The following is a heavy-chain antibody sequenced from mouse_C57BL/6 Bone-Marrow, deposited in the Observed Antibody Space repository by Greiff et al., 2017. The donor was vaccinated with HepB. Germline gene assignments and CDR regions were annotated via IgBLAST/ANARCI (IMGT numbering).Heavy chain of an antibody. CDR1: GYTFTGYW. CDR3: AREGTMVTTDFDY. CDR2: ILPGSGST. J-gene: IGHJ2*01. D-gene: IGHD2-2*01. Sequence: QVQLQQSGAELMKPGASVKLSCTATGYTFTGYWIEWVKQRPGHGLEWIGEILPGSGSTNYNEKFKGKATFTADTSSNTAYMQLSSLTTEYTAIYYCAREGTMVTTDFDYWGQGTTLTVSS. V-gene: IGHV1-9*01.